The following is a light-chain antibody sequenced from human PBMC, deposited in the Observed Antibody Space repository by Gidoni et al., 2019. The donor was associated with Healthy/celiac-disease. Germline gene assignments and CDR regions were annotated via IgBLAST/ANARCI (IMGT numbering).Light chain of an antibody. CDR3: QQRSNWPPLT. J-gene: IGKJ4*01. CDR1: QSVSSY. CDR2: DAS. Sequence: EIVLTQSPATLSLSPGERATLSCRASQSVSSYLAWYQQKPGQAPRLLIYDASNRATGIPARFSGSGSGTDFTLTISSLEPEDFAVYYCQQRSNWPPLTFGGXTMVEIK. V-gene: IGKV3-11*01.